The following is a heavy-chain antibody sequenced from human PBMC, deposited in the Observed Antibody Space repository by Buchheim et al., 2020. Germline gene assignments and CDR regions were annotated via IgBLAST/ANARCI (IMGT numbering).Heavy chain of an antibody. J-gene: IGHJ4*02. CDR1: GFTFSSYA. Sequence: VQLLESGGGLVQPGGSLRLSCAASGFTFSSYAMHWVRQAPGKGLEWVAVISYDGSNKYYADSVKGRFSISRDNSKNTLYLQMNSLRAEDTAVYYCARSSITIFGVVNYYFDYWGQGTL. V-gene: IGHV3-30-3*01. D-gene: IGHD3-3*01. CDR2: ISYDGSNK. CDR3: ARSSITIFGVVNYYFDY.